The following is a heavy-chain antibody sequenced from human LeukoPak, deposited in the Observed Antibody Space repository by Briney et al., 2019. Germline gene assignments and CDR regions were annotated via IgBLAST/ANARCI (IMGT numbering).Heavy chain of an antibody. J-gene: IGHJ3*02. Sequence: SETLSLTCTVSGGSIGTYYRTWIRQPPGKELEWIGYIDYSGSTNYNPSIKSRVSISVDASKSKFSLMLTSLTAADAAVYYSARGRRSSSRHDDIDIWGQGTMVTVSS. CDR3: ARGRRSSSRHDDIDI. CDR2: IDYSGST. CDR1: GGSIGTYY. D-gene: IGHD6-13*01. V-gene: IGHV4-59*01.